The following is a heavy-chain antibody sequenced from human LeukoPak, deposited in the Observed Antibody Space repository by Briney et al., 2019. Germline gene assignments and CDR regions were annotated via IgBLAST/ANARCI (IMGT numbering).Heavy chain of an antibody. CDR3: ARDIAVAGTIWFDP. D-gene: IGHD6-19*01. CDR2: ISAYNGNT. V-gene: IGHV1-18*04. CDR1: GYTFTSYG. Sequence: ASVKVSCKASGYTFTSYGISWVRQAPGQGLEWMGCISAYNGNTNYAQKLQGRVTMTTDTSTSTAYMELRSLRSDDTAVYYCARDIAVAGTIWFDPWGQGTLVTVSS. J-gene: IGHJ5*02.